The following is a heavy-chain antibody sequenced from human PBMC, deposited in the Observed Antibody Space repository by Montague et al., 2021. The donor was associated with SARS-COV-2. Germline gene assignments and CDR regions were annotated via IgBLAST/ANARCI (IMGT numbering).Heavy chain of an antibody. D-gene: IGHD3-10*01. CDR2: IYYSGTT. V-gene: IGHV4-39*01. Sequence: SETRSLTCTVSGGSITRYYYWGWIRQPPGKGLEWVGNIYYSGTTFINPSLESRVTISVDASKNQFSLHLTSVTAADTAVYYCARPLGRGVPKAFDIWGQGALVIASS. CDR1: GGSITRYYY. J-gene: IGHJ3*02. CDR3: ARPLGRGVPKAFDI.